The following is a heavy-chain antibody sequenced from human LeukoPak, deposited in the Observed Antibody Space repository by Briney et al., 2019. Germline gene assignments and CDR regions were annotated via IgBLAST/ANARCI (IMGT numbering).Heavy chain of an antibody. D-gene: IGHD3-10*01. CDR1: GFTFSSFG. Sequence: PGGSLRLSCGASGFTFSSFGMHWVRQAPGKGLEWVAFIRFDGSNKYYADSVKGRFTISRDNSKNTLYLQMNSLRAEDTAVYYCARDSPYYGSGSYYGDWGQGTLVTVSS. V-gene: IGHV3-30*02. J-gene: IGHJ4*02. CDR3: ARDSPYYGSGSYYGD. CDR2: IRFDGSNK.